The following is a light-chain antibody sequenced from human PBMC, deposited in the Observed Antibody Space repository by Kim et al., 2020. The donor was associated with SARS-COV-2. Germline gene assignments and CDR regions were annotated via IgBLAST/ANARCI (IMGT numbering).Light chain of an antibody. CDR3: MISHNGAWV. V-gene: IGLV5-45*02. Sequence: AVLTQPSSLSASPGASASLTCTLRRGFNVGTYRIYWYQQKPGSPPQYLLRYKSDSDKQQGSGVPSRFSASKDVSANAGILLISGLQSQDEADYYCMISHNGAWVFGGGTQLTVL. J-gene: IGLJ3*02. CDR2: YKSDSDK. CDR1: RGFNVGTYR.